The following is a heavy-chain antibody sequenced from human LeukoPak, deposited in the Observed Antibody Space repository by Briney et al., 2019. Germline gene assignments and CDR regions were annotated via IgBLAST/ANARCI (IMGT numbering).Heavy chain of an antibody. J-gene: IGHJ5*02. CDR1: GGSVSSRSFY. Sequence: NPSETLSLTCTVSGGSVSSRSFYWSWIRQPPGKGLEWIGVIYYTGSTYYNPSLKSRVTISVDMSKNQFSLKLSSVTAADTAVYYCARDPRTVYSRENFTWFDPWGQGTLVTVSS. CDR2: IYYTGST. V-gene: IGHV4-61*01. D-gene: IGHD6-13*01. CDR3: ARDPRTVYSRENFTWFDP.